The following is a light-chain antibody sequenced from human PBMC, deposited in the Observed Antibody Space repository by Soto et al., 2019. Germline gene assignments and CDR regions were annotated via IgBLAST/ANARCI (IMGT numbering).Light chain of an antibody. V-gene: IGKV1-5*03. CDR2: KAS. J-gene: IGKJ1*01. CDR3: QQYNSYKT. Sequence: DIQMTQSPSTLSASVGDRVTITCRASQSISSWLAWYQQKPGKAPKVLIYKASSLESGVPSRFSGSGSGTEFTLTISSLQPDDVATYCCQQYNSYKTFGQGTKVDIK. CDR1: QSISSW.